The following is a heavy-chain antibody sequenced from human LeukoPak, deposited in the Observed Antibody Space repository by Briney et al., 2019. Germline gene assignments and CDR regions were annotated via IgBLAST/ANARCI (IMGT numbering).Heavy chain of an antibody. Sequence: SQTLSLTRTVSGGSISSGGYYWSWIRQHPGKGLEWIGYIYYSGSTYYNPSLKSRVTISVDTSKNQFSLKLSSVTAADTAVYYCAREYGPATRRGWFDPWGQGTLVTVSS. CDR1: GGSISSGGYY. D-gene: IGHD2-15*01. J-gene: IGHJ5*02. CDR2: IYYSGST. CDR3: AREYGPATRRGWFDP. V-gene: IGHV4-31*03.